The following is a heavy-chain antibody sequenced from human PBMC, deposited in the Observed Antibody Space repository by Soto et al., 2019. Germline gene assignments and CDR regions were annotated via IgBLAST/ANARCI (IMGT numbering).Heavy chain of an antibody. CDR2: ISSNSAYI. CDR1: GFTFRSFT. Sequence: GGSLRLSCAASGFTFRSFTMNWVRQAPGKGLEWVSTISSNSAYIYYTDALRGRFAISRDNAKNSLHLQMNSLRAEDTAVYYCTRDASRDSSARGWFDPWGPGTLVTVSS. CDR3: TRDASRDSSARGWFDP. J-gene: IGHJ5*02. D-gene: IGHD6-13*01. V-gene: IGHV3-21*01.